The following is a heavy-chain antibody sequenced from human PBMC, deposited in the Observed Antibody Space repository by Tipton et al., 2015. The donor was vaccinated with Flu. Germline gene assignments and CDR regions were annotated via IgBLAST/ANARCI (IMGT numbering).Heavy chain of an antibody. Sequence: QLVQSGAEVKKPGASVRISSKASGYTFTSYNMHWVRQAPGQGLEWMEIIYPVGVGIRYSQRFQGGIIVTRDKSTTTVYMELSSPRPDDTATYYCARDQGGGSYTFDVWGEGTTFIVSS. CDR2: IYPVGVGI. V-gene: IGHV1-46*01. CDR1: GYTFTSYN. CDR3: ARDQGGGSYTFDV. D-gene: IGHD2-15*01. J-gene: IGHJ3*01.